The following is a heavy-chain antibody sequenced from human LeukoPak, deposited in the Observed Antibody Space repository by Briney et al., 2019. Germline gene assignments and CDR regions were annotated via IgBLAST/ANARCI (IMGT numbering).Heavy chain of an antibody. Sequence: PGGSLRLSXAASGFTFSSYWMHWVRQAPGKGLVWVSRINSDGSGTSYADSVKGRFTISRDNAKNTLYLQMNSLRAEDTAVYYCARGSRGXWFDPXGXGTXVTV. CDR3: ARGSRGXWFDP. D-gene: IGHD6-13*01. CDR2: INSDGSGT. V-gene: IGHV3-74*01. J-gene: IGHJ5*02. CDR1: GFTFSSYW.